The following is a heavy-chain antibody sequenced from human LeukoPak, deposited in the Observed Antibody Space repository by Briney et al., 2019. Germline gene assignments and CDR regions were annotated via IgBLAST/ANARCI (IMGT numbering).Heavy chain of an antibody. CDR1: GGTFSSYA. D-gene: IGHD1-26*01. V-gene: IGHV1-69*06. CDR2: IIPIFGTA. Sequence: GASVKVSCKASGGTFSSYAISWVRQAPGQGLEWMGGIIPIFGTANYTQKFQGRVTITADKSTSTAYMELSSLRSEDTAVYYCARDLAVGATRPSDYWGQGTLVTVSS. J-gene: IGHJ4*02. CDR3: ARDLAVGATRPSDY.